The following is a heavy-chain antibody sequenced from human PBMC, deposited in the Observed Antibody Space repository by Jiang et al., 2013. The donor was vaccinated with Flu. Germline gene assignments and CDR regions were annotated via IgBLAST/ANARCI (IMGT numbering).Heavy chain of an antibody. J-gene: IGHJ4*02. D-gene: IGHD6-13*01. Sequence: FSSYAMSWVRQAPGKGLEWVSAISGSGGSTYYADSVKGRFTISRDNSKNTLYLQMNSLRAEDTAVYYCAKGGPGYSSSWSPHWHEDFDYWGQGTLVTVSS. CDR2: ISGSGGST. CDR3: AKGGPGYSSSWSPHWHEDFDY. CDR1: FSSYA. V-gene: IGHV3-23*01.